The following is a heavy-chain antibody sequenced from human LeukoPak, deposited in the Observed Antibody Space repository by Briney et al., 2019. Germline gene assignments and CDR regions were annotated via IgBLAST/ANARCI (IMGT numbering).Heavy chain of an antibody. D-gene: IGHD3-16*01. V-gene: IGHV3-13*01. CDR2: IAAAGDT. Sequence: PGGSLRLSCAASGFTFSSYDMHWVRQPAGKGLEWVSAIAAAGDTYYPDTVKGRFTISRENAKNSLYLQMNSLRVGDTAVYYCARGGDGFDPWGQGTPVTVSS. CDR3: ARGGDGFDP. CDR1: GFTFSSYD. J-gene: IGHJ5*02.